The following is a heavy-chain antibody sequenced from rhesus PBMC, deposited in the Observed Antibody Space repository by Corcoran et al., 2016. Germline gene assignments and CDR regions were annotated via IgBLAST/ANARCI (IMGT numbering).Heavy chain of an antibody. CDR3: ARLSTVAARRGGAFDF. V-gene: IGHV4-81*01. D-gene: IGHD4-29*01. J-gene: IGHJ3*01. CDR1: GGPISGYY. Sequence: QLQLQESGPGLVKPSETLSLTCAVSGGPISGYYWRWIRQPPGRGLVWFGNSYGNIACTNYNPSLKSRVTISKDTSKNQFSLKLCSVTAADTAVYYCARLSTVAARRGGAFDFWGQGLRVTVSS. CDR2: SYGNIACT.